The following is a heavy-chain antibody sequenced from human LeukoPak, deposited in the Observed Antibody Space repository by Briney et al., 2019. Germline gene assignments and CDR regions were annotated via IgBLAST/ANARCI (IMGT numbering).Heavy chain of an antibody. CDR2: ISYDGSNK. Sequence: GGSLRLSCAASGFTFSSYGMHWVRQAPGKGLEWVAVISYDGSNKYYADSVKGRFTISRDNSKNTLYLQMNSLRAEDTAVYYCAKGQWELNGEADYWGQGTLVTVSS. CDR3: AKGQWELNGEADY. J-gene: IGHJ4*02. D-gene: IGHD1-26*01. V-gene: IGHV3-30*18. CDR1: GFTFSSYG.